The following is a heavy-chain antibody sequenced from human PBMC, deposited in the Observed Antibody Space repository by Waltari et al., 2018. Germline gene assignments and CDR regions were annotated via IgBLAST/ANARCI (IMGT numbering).Heavy chain of an antibody. CDR1: GYSFTSYW. D-gene: IGHD3-22*01. Sequence: VQLVQSGAEVKKPGESLKISCKGSGYSFTSYWIGWVRQMPGKGLEWMGIIYPGDSDTRYSPSFQGQVTISADKAISTAYRQWSSLKASDTAMYYCARQGTYYYDSSGPDYWGQGTLVTVSS. CDR3: ARQGTYYYDSSGPDY. CDR2: IYPGDSDT. V-gene: IGHV5-51*01. J-gene: IGHJ4*02.